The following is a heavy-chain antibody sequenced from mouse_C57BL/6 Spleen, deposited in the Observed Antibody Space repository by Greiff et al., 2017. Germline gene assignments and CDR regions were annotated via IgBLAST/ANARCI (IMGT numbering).Heavy chain of an antibody. D-gene: IGHD3-2*02. CDR1: GFTFSSYG. CDR2: ISSGGSYT. CDR3: ARQDGSGFFDY. J-gene: IGHJ2*01. V-gene: IGHV5-6*01. Sequence: DVQLVESGGDLVKPGGSLKLSCAASGFTFSSYGMSWVRQTPDKSLEWVATISSGGSYTYYPDSVKGRFTISRDNAKNTMYLKMSSLTSEDTAMYYCARQDGSGFFDYWGQGTTLTVSS.